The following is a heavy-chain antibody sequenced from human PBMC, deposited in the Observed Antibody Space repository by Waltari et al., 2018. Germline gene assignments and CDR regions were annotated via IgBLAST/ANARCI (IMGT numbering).Heavy chain of an antibody. J-gene: IGHJ4*02. D-gene: IGHD3-3*01. CDR1: GFPFSSYW. CDR3: AREYYDFWSGYHIADYFDY. V-gene: IGHV3-7*01. Sequence: EVQLVESGGGLVQPGGSLRLSCAASGFPFSSYWMSWVRQAPGKGRGGGANIKQDGSEKCYVDSVKGRFTISRDNAKNSLYLQMNSLRAEDTAVYYCAREYYDFWSGYHIADYFDYWGQGTLVTVSS. CDR2: IKQDGSEK.